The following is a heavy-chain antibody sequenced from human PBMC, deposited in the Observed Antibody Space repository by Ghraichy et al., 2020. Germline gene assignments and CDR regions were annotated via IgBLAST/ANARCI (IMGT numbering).Heavy chain of an antibody. CDR1: GGTFNSYS. J-gene: IGHJ3*02. D-gene: IGHD3-22*01. CDR2: IIPTFGTT. V-gene: IGHV1-69*13. CDR3: ARGGHGFSDSRGYSFAFDI. Sequence: SVKVSCKASGGTFNSYSITWVRQAPGQGLEWMAGIIPTFGTTYYAQKFQGRVTITADENTSTAYMELSSRKSEDTAVYYCARGGHGFSDSRGYSFAFDIWGQGTRVTVSA.